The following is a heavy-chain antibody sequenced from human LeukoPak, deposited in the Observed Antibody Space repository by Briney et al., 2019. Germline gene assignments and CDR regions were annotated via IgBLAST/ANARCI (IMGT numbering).Heavy chain of an antibody. CDR3: ASTKQLVLSYVYYYYMDV. V-gene: IGHV3-21*01. CDR1: GFTFSSYS. CDR2: ISSSSSYI. J-gene: IGHJ6*03. D-gene: IGHD6-6*01. Sequence: GGSLRLSCAASGFTFSSYSMNWVRQAPGKGLEWVSSISSSSSYIYYADSVKGRFTISRDNAKNSLYLQMNSLRAEDTAVYYCASTKQLVLSYVYYYYMDVWGKGTTVTVSS.